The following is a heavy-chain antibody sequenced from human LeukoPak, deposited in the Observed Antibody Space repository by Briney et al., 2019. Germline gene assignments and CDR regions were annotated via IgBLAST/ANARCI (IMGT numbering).Heavy chain of an antibody. J-gene: IGHJ1*01. CDR3: ARPPDYYYGVDYFHH. Sequence: ASVRISCKTSGYIFTYYHIHWVRQAPGQRLEWVGVLDPSGDSPTYAQRFHDRVTISRDTSTTTVYMKLSNLRSEDTAVYYCARPPDYYYGVDYFHHWGQGTLVTVSS. V-gene: IGHV1-46*01. CDR2: LDPSGDSP. CDR1: GYIFTYYH. D-gene: IGHD3-10*01.